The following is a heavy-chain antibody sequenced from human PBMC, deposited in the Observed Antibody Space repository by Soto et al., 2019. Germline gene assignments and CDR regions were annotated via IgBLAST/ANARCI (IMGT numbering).Heavy chain of an antibody. CDR1: GYAFDNYG. V-gene: IGHV1-18*01. J-gene: IGHJ4*02. CDR2: ISNYNGNK. Sequence: ASVKVSCKASGYAFDNYGISWVRQAPGQGPEWMGWISNYNGNKNNAQNFLGRVTLTTDRSTSTDHKKMRKLKYDDTALYYCVRDLQRFSSWYHYLDSWGQGTRVTVSS. D-gene: IGHD6-13*01. CDR3: VRDLQRFSSWYHYLDS.